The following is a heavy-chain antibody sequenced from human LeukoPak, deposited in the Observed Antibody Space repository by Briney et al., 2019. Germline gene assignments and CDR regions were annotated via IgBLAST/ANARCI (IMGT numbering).Heavy chain of an antibody. CDR3: ARGRSTDY. V-gene: IGHV3-7*01. CDR1: GFTFSSYW. J-gene: IGHJ4*02. CDR2: IKYDGGEK. D-gene: IGHD5-24*01. Sequence: GGSLRLSCAASGFTFSSYWMTWVRQAPGKGLEWVANIKYDGGEKYYVDSVKGRFTISRDNAKNSLYLQMNSLRAEDTAVYCCARGRSTDYWGQGTLVTVSS.